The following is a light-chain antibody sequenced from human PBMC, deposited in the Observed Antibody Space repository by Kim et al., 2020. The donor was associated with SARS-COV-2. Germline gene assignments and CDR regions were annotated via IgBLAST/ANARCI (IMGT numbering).Light chain of an antibody. J-gene: IGLJ2*01. V-gene: IGLV2-14*03. CDR2: GVT. CDR1: SSGVGRYDN. Sequence: GQSITNPRTGTSSGVGRYDNVCWYQHLPGKAPKLLLYGVTRRPSGVSDRFSGSKSGNTASLTISGLQAGDEAAYYCSSFTTTTTLVFGGGTQLTVL. CDR3: SSFTTTTTLV.